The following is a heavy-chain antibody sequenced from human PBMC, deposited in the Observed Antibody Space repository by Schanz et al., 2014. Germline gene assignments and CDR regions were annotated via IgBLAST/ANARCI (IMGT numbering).Heavy chain of an antibody. V-gene: IGHV3-48*01. CDR3: PRRREVVAKICDV. CDR1: EFSFSSFG. J-gene: IGHJ3*01. Sequence: ASEFSFSSFGMNWVRQAPGNGLEWVSYISSSRSTIYYADSVKGRFTISRDYAKISLYLQMNSLRSVAERVTYCPRRREVVAKICDVLGQTPMGTFS. D-gene: IGHD3-22*01. CDR2: ISSSRSTI.